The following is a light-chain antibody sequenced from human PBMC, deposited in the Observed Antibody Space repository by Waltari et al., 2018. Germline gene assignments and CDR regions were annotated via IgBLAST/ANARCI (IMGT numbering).Light chain of an antibody. V-gene: IGKV1-5*03. J-gene: IGKJ1*01. CDR1: QDIGTW. Sequence: DIQLTQSPSTLSASVGDRVTITCRASQDIGTWLAWYQQKPGKATKLLLYKASRLQSGVPSRFSGRGSGTEFTLTSSSLQPEDFATFYCQQFDTYPWTFGQGTKVDIK. CDR2: KAS. CDR3: QQFDTYPWT.